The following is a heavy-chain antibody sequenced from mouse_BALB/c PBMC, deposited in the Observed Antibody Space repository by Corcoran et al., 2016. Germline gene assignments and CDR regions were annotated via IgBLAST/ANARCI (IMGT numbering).Heavy chain of an antibody. V-gene: IGHV9-3-1*01. Sequence: QIQLVQSGPELKKPGETVKISCKASGYTFTNYGMNWVKQAPGKCLKWMGWINTSTGEPTYADDFKGRFAFSLETSASTAYLQINNLKNEDTATYFCARLDYWGQGTTLTVSS. J-gene: IGHJ2*01. CDR3: ARLDY. CDR2: INTSTGEP. CDR1: GYTFTNYG.